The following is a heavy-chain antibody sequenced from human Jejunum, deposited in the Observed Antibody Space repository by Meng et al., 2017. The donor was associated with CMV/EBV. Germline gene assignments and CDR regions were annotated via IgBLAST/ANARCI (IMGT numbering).Heavy chain of an antibody. V-gene: IGHV1-2*02. CDR2: INPNTGGT. J-gene: IGHJ4*02. D-gene: IGHD1-26*01. CDR1: DYTFTDYY. Sequence: SDYTFTDYYMHWVRQAPGQGLEWMGWINPNTGGTNYAQKFQGRVTMTRDTSTNTAYMELTRLRSDDTALYYCAKDGGSYLDYYFDYWGQGTLVTVSS. CDR3: AKDGGSYLDYYFDY.